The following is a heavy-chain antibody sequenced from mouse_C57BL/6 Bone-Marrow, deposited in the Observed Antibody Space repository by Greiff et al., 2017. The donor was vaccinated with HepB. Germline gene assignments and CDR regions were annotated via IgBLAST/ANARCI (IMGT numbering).Heavy chain of an antibody. Sequence: EVKLMVSVAELVRPGASVKLSCTASGFTIKNTYMHWVKQRPEQGLEWIGRIDPANGNTKYAPKFQGKATITADTSSNTAYLQLSSLTSEDTAIYYCARAVVAIYYYAMDYWGQGTSVTVSS. CDR1: GFTIKNTY. J-gene: IGHJ4*01. D-gene: IGHD1-1*01. V-gene: IGHV14-3*01. CDR3: ARAVVAIYYYAMDY. CDR2: IDPANGNT.